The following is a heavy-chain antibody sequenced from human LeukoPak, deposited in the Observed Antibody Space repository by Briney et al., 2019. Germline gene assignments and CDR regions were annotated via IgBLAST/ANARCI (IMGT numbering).Heavy chain of an antibody. Sequence: SETLSLTCTDSGGSMSSYYWSWIRQPPGKGLERIGNIYSSGSSNYNPSLQSRFTISVDTSQNQFSLKLSSVTAADTAVYTWARGVAYSSGSYFDNWGQGTLGTVSS. D-gene: IGHD3-22*01. CDR3: ARGVAYSSGSYFDN. V-gene: IGHV4-59*01. CDR2: IYSSGSS. J-gene: IGHJ4*02. CDR1: GGSMSSYY.